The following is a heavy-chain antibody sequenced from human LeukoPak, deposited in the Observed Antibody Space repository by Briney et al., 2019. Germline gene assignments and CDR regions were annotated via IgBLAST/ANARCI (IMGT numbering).Heavy chain of an antibody. Sequence: EALSLTCTVSGGSISSGDYYWSWIRQPPGKGLEWIGYIYYSGSTNYNPSLKSRVTISVDTSKNQFSLKLSSVTAADTAVYYCASHGSGSYYNGPNWFDPWGQGTLVTVSS. J-gene: IGHJ5*02. D-gene: IGHD3-10*01. CDR1: GGSISSGDYY. V-gene: IGHV4-61*08. CDR3: ASHGSGSYYNGPNWFDP. CDR2: IYYSGST.